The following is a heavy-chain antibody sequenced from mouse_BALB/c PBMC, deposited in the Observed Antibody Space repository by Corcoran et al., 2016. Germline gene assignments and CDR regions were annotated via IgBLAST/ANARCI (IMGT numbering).Heavy chain of an antibody. J-gene: IGHJ4*01. Sequence: EVQLQQSGAELVKPGASVKLSCTASGFNIKDTYMHWVKQRPEHGLEWIGRIDPANGNTKYDPKFQGKATITADTSSNTAYLQLSSLTSEDTAVYYCASYTYYGSSSYAMDYWGQGTSVTVSS. CDR2: IDPANGNT. V-gene: IGHV14-3*02. D-gene: IGHD1-1*01. CDR1: GFNIKDTY. CDR3: ASYTYYGSSSYAMDY.